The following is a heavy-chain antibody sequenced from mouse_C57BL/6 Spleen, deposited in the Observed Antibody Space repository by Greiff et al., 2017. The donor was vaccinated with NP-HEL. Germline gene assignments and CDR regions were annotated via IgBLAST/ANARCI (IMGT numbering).Heavy chain of an antibody. D-gene: IGHD1-1*01. CDR1: GYTFTSYW. V-gene: IGHV1-53*01. CDR2: INPSNGGT. Sequence: VQLQQPGTELVKPGASVKLSCKASGYTFTSYWMHWVKQRPGQGLEWIGNINPSNGGTNYNEKFKSKATLTVDKSSSTAYMQLSSLTSEDSAVYYCASSSITTVVPYWYFDVWGTGTTVTVSS. J-gene: IGHJ1*03. CDR3: ASSSITTVVPYWYFDV.